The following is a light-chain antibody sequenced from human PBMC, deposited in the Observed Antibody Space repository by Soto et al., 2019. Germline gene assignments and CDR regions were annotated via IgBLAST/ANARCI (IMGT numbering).Light chain of an antibody. CDR3: QSYDSSLSGMV. CDR2: GDR. J-gene: IGLJ3*02. CDR1: SSNIGAGYE. Sequence: QSVLTQPPSVSGAPGQRVTISCTGSSSNIGAGYEVHWYQQLPGTAPNLLIYGDRYRPSGVPDRFSGSKSGTSVSLAITGLQAEDEADYHCQSYDSSLSGMVFGGGTKLTVL. V-gene: IGLV1-40*01.